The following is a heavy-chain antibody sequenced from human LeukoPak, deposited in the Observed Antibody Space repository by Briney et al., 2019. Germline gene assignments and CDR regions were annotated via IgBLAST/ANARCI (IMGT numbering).Heavy chain of an antibody. V-gene: IGHV3-23*01. CDR1: GFTFSSYA. CDR3: AKDQGYSYGDDY. Sequence: GGSLRLFCAASGFTFSSYAMSWVRQAPGKGLEWVSAISGSGGSTYYADSVKGRFTTSRDNSKNTLYLQMSSLRAEDTAVYYCAKDQGYSYGDDYWGQGTLVTVSS. J-gene: IGHJ4*02. CDR2: ISGSGGST. D-gene: IGHD5-18*01.